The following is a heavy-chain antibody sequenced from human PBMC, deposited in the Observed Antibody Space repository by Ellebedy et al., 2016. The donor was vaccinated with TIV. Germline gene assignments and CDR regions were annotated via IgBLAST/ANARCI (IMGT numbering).Heavy chain of an antibody. V-gene: IGHV4-59*08. D-gene: IGHD6-19*01. CDR2: IYYSGST. Sequence: MPGGSLRLSCTVSGGSINNYYWSWIRQPPGKGLEWMGYIYYSGSTNYNPSLKSRVTISVDTSKNQFSLKLSSVTAADTAVYYCARQVEYSSGWFYYYGMDVWGQGTTVTVSS. CDR1: GGSINNYY. CDR3: ARQVEYSSGWFYYYGMDV. J-gene: IGHJ6*02.